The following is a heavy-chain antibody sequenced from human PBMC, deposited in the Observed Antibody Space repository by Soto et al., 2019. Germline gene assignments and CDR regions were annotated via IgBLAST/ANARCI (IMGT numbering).Heavy chain of an antibody. V-gene: IGHV4-59*01. D-gene: IGHD3-3*01. CDR3: ARSPPYYFLRSDYAEGAYYYYGMEV. Sequence: SETLSLTCTVSGGSISSDYWSWIRQPPGKGLEWIGYIYYSGSTNYNPSLKSRVTISVDTSKNQFSLKLSSVTAADTAVYYCARSPPYYFLRSDYAEGAYYYYGMEVWGQGTTVTVSS. J-gene: IGHJ6*02. CDR1: GGSISSDY. CDR2: IYYSGST.